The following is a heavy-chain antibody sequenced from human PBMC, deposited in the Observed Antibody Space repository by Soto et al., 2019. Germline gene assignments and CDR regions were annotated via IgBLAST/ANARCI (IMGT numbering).Heavy chain of an antibody. CDR3: ARDKGPYSSRMAP. CDR2: IWYDGSVT. Sequence: QVQLMESGGGVVQPGRSLRLSCAASGFTFRNYGIHWVRQAPGKGLEWVAVIWYDGSVTHYADSVKGRFPISRDNSKNTLYLQMNRLRVDDTAVYYCARDKGPYSSRMAPWGQGTLVTVSS. J-gene: IGHJ5*02. D-gene: IGHD6-13*01. CDR1: GFTFRNYG. V-gene: IGHV3-33*01.